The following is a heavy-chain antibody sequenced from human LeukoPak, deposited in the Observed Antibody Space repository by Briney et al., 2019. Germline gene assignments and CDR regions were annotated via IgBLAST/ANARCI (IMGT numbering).Heavy chain of an antibody. V-gene: IGHV1-8*01. CDR3: ASTPTPTDY. J-gene: IGHJ4*02. CDR2: MNPNSGNT. Sequence: ASVKVSCKASGCTFTSYDINRVRQATGQGLEWMGWMNPNSGNTGYAQKFQGRVTMTEDTSTDTAYMELSSLRSEDTAVYYCASTPTPTDYWGQGTLVTVSS. CDR1: GCTFTSYD.